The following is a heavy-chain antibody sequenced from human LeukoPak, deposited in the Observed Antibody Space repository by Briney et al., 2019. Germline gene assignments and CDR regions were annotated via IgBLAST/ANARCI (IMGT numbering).Heavy chain of an antibody. V-gene: IGHV3-23*01. J-gene: IGHJ4*02. CDR3: AKARGNPYSYLDS. Sequence: AGGSLRLSCAASGLTFSTHAMSWVRRAPGGGLEWVSAISGDGGSTFYADSVKGRFTISRDNSRNTVFLQTNSLRADDTAVYYCAKARGNPYSYLDSWGQGTLVTVSS. CDR1: GLTFSTHA. D-gene: IGHD4-23*01. CDR2: ISGDGGST.